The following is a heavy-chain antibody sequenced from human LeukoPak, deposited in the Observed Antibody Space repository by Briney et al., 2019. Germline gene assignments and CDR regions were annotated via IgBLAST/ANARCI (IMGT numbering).Heavy chain of an antibody. J-gene: IGHJ3*02. CDR3: ARAGYCSSTSCYDAFDI. CDR1: GFTFSSYS. CDR2: ISSSSSYI. D-gene: IGHD2-2*01. V-gene: IGHV3-21*01. Sequence: PGGSLRLSCAASGFTFSSYSMNWVRQAPGKGLEWVSSISSSSSYIYYADSVKGRFTISRDNAKNSLYLQMNSLRAEDTAAYYCARAGYCSSTSCYDAFDIWGQGTMVTVSS.